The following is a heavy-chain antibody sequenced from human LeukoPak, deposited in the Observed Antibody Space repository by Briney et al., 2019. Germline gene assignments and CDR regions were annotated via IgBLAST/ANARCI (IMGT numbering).Heavy chain of an antibody. CDR2: MNPNSGNT. CDR3: AREGQSPGVATVTSFDY. V-gene: IGHV1-8*01. J-gene: IGHJ4*02. CDR1: GYTFTSYD. D-gene: IGHD5-12*01. Sequence: GASVKVSCKASGYTFTSYDINWVRQATGQGLEWMGWMNPNSGNTGYAQKFQGRVTMTRNTSISTAYMELSSLRSEDTVVYYCAREGQSPGVATVTSFDYWGQGTLVTVSS.